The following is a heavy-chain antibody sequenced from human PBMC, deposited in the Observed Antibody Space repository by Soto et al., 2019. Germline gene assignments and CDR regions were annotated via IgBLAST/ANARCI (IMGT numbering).Heavy chain of an antibody. D-gene: IGHD3-3*01. V-gene: IGHV3-53*01. CDR3: ARGTLGDFWSGYYKTPSYYYYGMDV. CDR1: GFTVSSNY. J-gene: IGHJ6*02. Sequence: PGGSLRLSCAASGFTVSSNYMSWVRQAPGKGLEWVSVIYSGGSTYYADSVKGRFTISRDNSKDTLYLQMNSLRAEDTAVYYCARGTLGDFWSGYYKTPSYYYYGMDVWGQGTKVTVYS. CDR2: IYSGGST.